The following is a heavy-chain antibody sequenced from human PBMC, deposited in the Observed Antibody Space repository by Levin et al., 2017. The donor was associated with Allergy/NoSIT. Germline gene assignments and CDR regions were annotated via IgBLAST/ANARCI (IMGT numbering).Heavy chain of an antibody. V-gene: IGHV1-18*01. CDR2: ISAYNGNT. D-gene: IGHD3-10*01. CDR3: ARDHPGYRVRGYYGMDV. J-gene: IGHJ6*02. CDR1: GYTFTSYG. Sequence: GESLKISCKASGYTFTSYGISWVRQAPGQGLEWMGWISAYNGNTNYAQKLQGRVTMTTDTSTSTAYMELRSLRSDDTAVYYCARDHPGYRVRGYYGMDVWGQGTTVTVSS.